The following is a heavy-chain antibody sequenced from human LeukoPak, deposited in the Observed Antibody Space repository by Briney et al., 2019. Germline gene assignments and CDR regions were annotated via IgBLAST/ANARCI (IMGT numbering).Heavy chain of an antibody. J-gene: IGHJ4*02. CDR3: AKDSLVGGWLVGYSFDS. Sequence: PGGSLRLSCAASGFTFSTYAMSWVRQAPGKGLEWVSAISGSGGSTYYADSVKGRFTISRDNSKNTLFPQMNSLRAEDTAVYYCAKDSLVGGWLVGYSFDSWGQGTLVTVSS. CDR2: ISGSGGST. CDR1: GFTFSTYA. D-gene: IGHD6-19*01. V-gene: IGHV3-23*01.